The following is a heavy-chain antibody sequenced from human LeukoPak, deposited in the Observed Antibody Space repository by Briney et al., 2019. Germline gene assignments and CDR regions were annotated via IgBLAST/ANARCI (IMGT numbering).Heavy chain of an antibody. Sequence: SETLSLTCTVSGDSIISSSYYWGWIRQPPGKGLEWIGSIYYSGSTYYNPSLKSRVTISVDTSKNQFSLKLSSVAAADTAVYYCVRHSGPYGSSCFDYWGQGTMVTVSS. V-gene: IGHV4-39*01. J-gene: IGHJ4*02. CDR3: VRHSGPYGSSCFDY. CDR2: IYYSGST. D-gene: IGHD6-13*01. CDR1: GDSIISSSYY.